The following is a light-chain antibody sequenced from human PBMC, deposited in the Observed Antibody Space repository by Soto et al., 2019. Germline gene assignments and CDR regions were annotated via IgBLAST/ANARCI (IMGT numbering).Light chain of an antibody. CDR3: QQYNSYWT. Sequence: DIQMTQSPSTLSASVGDRVTITCRASQSISSWLAWYQQKPRKAPKLLIYDASSLESGVPSRFSGRGSGTEFTLTISSLQPDDFATYYCQQYNSYWTFGQGTKVEIK. CDR2: DAS. V-gene: IGKV1-5*01. CDR1: QSISSW. J-gene: IGKJ1*01.